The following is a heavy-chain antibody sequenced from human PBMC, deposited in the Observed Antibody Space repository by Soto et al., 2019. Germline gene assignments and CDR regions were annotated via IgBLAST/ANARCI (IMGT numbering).Heavy chain of an antibody. Sequence: PSETLALTCTFPGGSISSSSYYWGWIRQPPGKGLEWIGSMYYSGSTYYNRSLESRVTISVDTSKNQFSLKLSSVTAADTAVYYCARQLPGYSSSCRNWFDPWGQGTLVTFS. V-gene: IGHV4-39*01. D-gene: IGHD6-13*01. CDR1: GGSISSSSYY. J-gene: IGHJ5*02. CDR3: ARQLPGYSSSCRNWFDP. CDR2: MYYSGST.